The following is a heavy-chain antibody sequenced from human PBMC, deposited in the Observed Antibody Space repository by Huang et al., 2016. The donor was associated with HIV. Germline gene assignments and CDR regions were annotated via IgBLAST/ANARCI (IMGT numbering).Heavy chain of an antibody. Sequence: QVQLYQLGAGPLRPSATLSLTCGVSGGSLHGYYWNCLRQSPGRGLEWIGEVNHGGSPKYNPSLKSRVTISVDTSKIQFSLNLTSVTATDTADYYCATSRSGSGWFLDIWGRGTLVSVS. CDR2: VNHGGSP. CDR1: GGSLHGYY. J-gene: IGHJ2*01. V-gene: IGHV4-34*01. D-gene: IGHD6-19*01. CDR3: ATSRSGSGWFLDI.